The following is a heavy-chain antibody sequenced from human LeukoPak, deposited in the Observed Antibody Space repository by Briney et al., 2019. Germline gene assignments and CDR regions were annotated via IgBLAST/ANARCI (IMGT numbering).Heavy chain of an antibody. Sequence: GRSLRLSCAASGFTFSSYAMHWVRQAPGKGLEWVAVISYDGSNKYYADSVEGRFTISRDNSKNTLYLQMNSLRAEDTAVYYCARERRGYSSSWTHFDYWGQGTLVTVSS. CDR1: GFTFSSYA. CDR3: ARERRGYSSSWTHFDY. D-gene: IGHD6-13*01. V-gene: IGHV3-30-3*01. CDR2: ISYDGSNK. J-gene: IGHJ4*02.